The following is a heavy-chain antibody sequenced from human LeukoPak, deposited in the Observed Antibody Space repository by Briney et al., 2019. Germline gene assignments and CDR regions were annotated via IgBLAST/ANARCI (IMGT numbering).Heavy chain of an antibody. CDR3: AKAHSSGWTTRYFDC. Sequence: GGSLRLSCAASGFTFSSYAMGWVRQASGKGLEWVSLIDYGSGGSHDADSVKGRFTISRDNSKNTLYLQMNSLRAEDTAIYYCAKAHSSGWTTRYFDCWGQGALVTVSS. V-gene: IGHV3-23*01. CDR2: IDYGSGGS. CDR1: GFTFSSYA. D-gene: IGHD6-19*01. J-gene: IGHJ4*02.